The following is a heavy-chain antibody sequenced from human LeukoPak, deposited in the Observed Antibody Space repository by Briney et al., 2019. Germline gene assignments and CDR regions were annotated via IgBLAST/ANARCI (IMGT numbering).Heavy chain of an antibody. CDR1: GGSISSSSYY. CDR2: IYYSGST. D-gene: IGHD3-9*01. J-gene: IGHJ4*02. V-gene: IGHV4-39*07. Sequence: SETLSLTCTVSGGSISSSSYYWGWIRQPPGKGLEWIGSIYYSGSTNYSPSLKSRVTISVDTSKNQFSLKLSSVTAADTAVYYCARGILTGYYMGYYFDYWGQGTLVTVSS. CDR3: ARGILTGYYMGYYFDY.